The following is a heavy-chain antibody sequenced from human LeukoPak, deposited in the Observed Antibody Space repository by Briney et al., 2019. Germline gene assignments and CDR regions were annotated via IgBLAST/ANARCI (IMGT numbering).Heavy chain of an antibody. D-gene: IGHD6-13*01. Sequence: PGGSLRLSCAVSGITLSNYGMSWVRHAPGKGLEWVAGISDSAGSTNYADSVKGRFTISRDNRKNTLYLQMNSMTVEDTAVYYCAKSPRSAADNWFDPWGQGTLVTVSS. V-gene: IGHV3-23*01. CDR2: ISDSAGST. J-gene: IGHJ5*02. CDR3: AKSPRSAADNWFDP. CDR1: GITLSNYG.